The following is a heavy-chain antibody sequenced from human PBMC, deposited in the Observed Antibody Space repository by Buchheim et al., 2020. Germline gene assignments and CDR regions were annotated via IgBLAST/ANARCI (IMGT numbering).Heavy chain of an antibody. Sequence: QVQLVESGGGVVQPGRSLRLSCAASGFTFSSYGMHWVRQAPDKGLEWVAVIWYDGSNKYYADSVKGRFTISRDNSKNTLYLQMNSLRAEDTAVYYCARDLYYYDSSGYYIQDYYYYYGMDVWGQGTT. J-gene: IGHJ6*02. CDR2: IWYDGSNK. CDR1: GFTFSSYG. CDR3: ARDLYYYDSSGYYIQDYYYYYGMDV. D-gene: IGHD3-22*01. V-gene: IGHV3-33*01.